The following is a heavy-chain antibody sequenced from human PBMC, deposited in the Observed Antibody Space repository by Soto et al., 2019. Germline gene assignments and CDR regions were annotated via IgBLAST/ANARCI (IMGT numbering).Heavy chain of an antibody. CDR2: IVGSGSST. Sequence: EVHLLESGGGLVQPGGSLRLSCAASGFTFSSYAMSWVRQAPGKGLEWVSGIVGSGSSTYYADSVKGRFTISRDNSKSTLYLQMNSLRADDTALYYCAKAGGDCSGGICYSNQGDYWGQGTLVTVSS. J-gene: IGHJ4*02. CDR1: GFTFSSYA. D-gene: IGHD2-15*01. CDR3: AKAGGDCSGGICYSNQGDY. V-gene: IGHV3-23*01.